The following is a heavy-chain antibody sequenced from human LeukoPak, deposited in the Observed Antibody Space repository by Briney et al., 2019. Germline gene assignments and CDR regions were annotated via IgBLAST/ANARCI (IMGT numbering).Heavy chain of an antibody. CDR1: GFTFSDYY. CDR2: ITTFRSYT. CDR3: ARIRRFPNWFDP. D-gene: IGHD2-21*01. Sequence: GGSLRLSCAASGFTFSDYYMTWIRQAPGKGLEWVSYITTFRSYTNYADSVKARFTISGDNAKNSLYLQMNSLRAEDTAVYYCARIRRFPNWFDPWGQGTLVTVSS. V-gene: IGHV3-11*06. J-gene: IGHJ5*02.